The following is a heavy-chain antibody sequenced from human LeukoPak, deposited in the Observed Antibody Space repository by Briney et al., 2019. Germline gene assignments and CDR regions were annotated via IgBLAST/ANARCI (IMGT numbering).Heavy chain of an antibody. D-gene: IGHD3-10*01. J-gene: IGHJ6*03. V-gene: IGHV1-69*05. Sequence: SVKVSCKASGGTFSNYAISWVRQAPGQGLEWMGGIIPLFGTANYAQKFQGRVTITTDESTSTAYMERSSLRSEDTAVYYCARSYGSRSYYLYYYYMDVWGKGTTVTVSS. CDR1: GGTFSNYA. CDR3: ARSYGSRSYYLYYYYMDV. CDR2: IIPLFGTA.